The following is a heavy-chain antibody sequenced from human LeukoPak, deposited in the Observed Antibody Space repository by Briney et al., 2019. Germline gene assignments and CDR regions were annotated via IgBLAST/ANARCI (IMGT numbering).Heavy chain of an antibody. J-gene: IGHJ4*02. Sequence: GGSLRLSCAASGFTFSSYGMHWVRQAPGKGLEWVAVIWYDGTNKYYADSVKGRFTISRDNSKNTLYLQMNSLRAEDTAVYYCAKYDNSGRAGGYWGQGTLVTVSS. CDR3: AKYDNSGRAGGY. D-gene: IGHD3-22*01. CDR2: IWYDGTNK. V-gene: IGHV3-33*06. CDR1: GFTFSSYG.